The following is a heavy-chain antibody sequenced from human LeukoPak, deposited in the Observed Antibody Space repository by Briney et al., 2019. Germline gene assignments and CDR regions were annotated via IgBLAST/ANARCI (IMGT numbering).Heavy chain of an antibody. CDR2: ISTYNDNT. V-gene: IGHV1-18*01. D-gene: IGHD2-2*01. J-gene: IGHJ6*03. CDR1: GYTFTSYG. Sequence: ASVKVSCKASGYTFTSYGLSWVRQAPGQGLEWMGWISTYNDNTHYAQKFQGRVTMTTDTSTSTAYMELRSLRSDDTAVYYCARAPVEIVVVPAAPPKYHYYYYMDVWGKGTTVTISS. CDR3: ARAPVEIVVVPAAPPKYHYYYYMDV.